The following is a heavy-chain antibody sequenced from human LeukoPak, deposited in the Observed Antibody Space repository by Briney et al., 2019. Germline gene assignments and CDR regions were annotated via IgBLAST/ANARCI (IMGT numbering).Heavy chain of an antibody. Sequence: SETLSLTCTVSGGSISSSSYYWGWIRQPPGKGLEWIGSIYYSGSTYYNPSHKSRVTISVDTSKNQFSLKLSSVTAADTAVYYCAGSQPTLKYSYGPERFDYWGQGTLVTVSS. D-gene: IGHD5-18*01. CDR1: GGSISSSSYY. CDR2: IYYSGST. CDR3: AGSQPTLKYSYGPERFDY. J-gene: IGHJ4*02. V-gene: IGHV4-39*01.